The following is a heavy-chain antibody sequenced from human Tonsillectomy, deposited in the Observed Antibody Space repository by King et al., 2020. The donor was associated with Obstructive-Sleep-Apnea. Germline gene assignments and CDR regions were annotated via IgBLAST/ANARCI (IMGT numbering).Heavy chain of an antibody. CDR1: GGSIRTYY. CDR2: IYTSGST. J-gene: IGHJ6*02. Sequence: VQLQESGPGLVKPSETLSLNCIVSGGSIRTYYWSWIRQPAGKGLDWIGHIYTSGSTNCNPSLKSRVTMSVDTSKNQFSLKLSSVTAADTAVYYCARADYYYYGMDVWGQGTTVTVSS. CDR3: ARADYYYYGMDV. V-gene: IGHV4-4*07.